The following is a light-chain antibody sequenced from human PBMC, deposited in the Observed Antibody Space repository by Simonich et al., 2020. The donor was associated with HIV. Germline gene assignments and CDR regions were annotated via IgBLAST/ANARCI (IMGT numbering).Light chain of an antibody. CDR3: QQYYGYPPT. J-gene: IGKJ3*01. V-gene: IGKV1-33*01. CDR1: QDIRNY. Sequence: DIQMTQSQSSLSASVGDRVTITCHASQDIRNYLNWYQHKPGKAPKLLIYAASTLHRGGPSRFSCRGSGTDFTLTISRLQSEDFASYYCQQYYGYPPTFGPGTKVDI. CDR2: AAS.